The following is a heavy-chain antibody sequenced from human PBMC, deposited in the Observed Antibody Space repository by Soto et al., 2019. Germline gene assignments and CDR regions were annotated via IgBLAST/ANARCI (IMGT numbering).Heavy chain of an antibody. Sequence: PGGSLRLSCAASGVTFSTYAMSWVRQAPGKGLEWVSAISGSGGSTYYADSVKGRFTISRDNSKNTLYLQMHRLKAEDTAVYYCAYGKGDYYYHYGMDVWGQGTTVTVSS. D-gene: IGHD3-16*01. CDR3: AYGKGDYYYHYGMDV. CDR1: GVTFSTYA. CDR2: ISGSGGST. J-gene: IGHJ6*02. V-gene: IGHV3-23*01.